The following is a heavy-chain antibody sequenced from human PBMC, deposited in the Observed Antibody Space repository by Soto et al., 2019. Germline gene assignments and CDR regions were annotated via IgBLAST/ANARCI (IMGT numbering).Heavy chain of an antibody. CDR2: ISGYNGDT. CDR3: ARDWVGDLAY. J-gene: IGHJ4*02. CDR1: GYTFTSYG. V-gene: IGHV1-18*01. Sequence: QVQLVQSGGEVKQPGASVKVSCKTSGYTFTSYGISWVRQAPGQGLEWMGWISGYNGDTKYVQKFQGRVTLTTDTSTNTAYMAVRSLRSDDTAVYYCARDWVGDLAYWGQGTLVTVSS. D-gene: IGHD4-17*01.